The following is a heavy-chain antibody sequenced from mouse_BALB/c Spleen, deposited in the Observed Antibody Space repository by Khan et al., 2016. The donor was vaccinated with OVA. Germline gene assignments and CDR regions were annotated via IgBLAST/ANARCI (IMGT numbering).Heavy chain of an antibody. CDR3: TRSGLRWYFDV. CDR1: GYTFINYW. CDR2: INPSTGYT. Sequence: QVRLQQSGAELAKPGASVKMSCKASGYTFINYWILWVKQRPGQGLEWIGYINPSTGYTEYNQNFKDKATLTADKSSSTAYMQLSSLTSEDSAVYCGTRSGLRWYFDVWGQGTTLTVSS. J-gene: IGHJ2*01. V-gene: IGHV1-7*01. D-gene: IGHD1-3*01.